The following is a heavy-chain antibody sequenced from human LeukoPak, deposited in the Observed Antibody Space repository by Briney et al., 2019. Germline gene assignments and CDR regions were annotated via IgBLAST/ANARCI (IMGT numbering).Heavy chain of an antibody. J-gene: IGHJ3*02. CDR2: ISSSGSTI. V-gene: IGHV3-48*03. CDR3: ARGDILTGYHYDAFDI. D-gene: IGHD3-9*01. Sequence: EGSLRLSCAASGFTFSSYEMNWVRQAPGKGLGWVSYISSSGSTIYYADSVKGRFTISRDNAKNSLYLQMNSLRAEDTAVYYCARGDILTGYHYDAFDIWGQGTMVTVSS. CDR1: GFTFSSYE.